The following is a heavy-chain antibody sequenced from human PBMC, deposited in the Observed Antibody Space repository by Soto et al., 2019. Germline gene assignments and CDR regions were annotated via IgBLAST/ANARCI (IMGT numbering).Heavy chain of an antibody. D-gene: IGHD2-21*02. J-gene: IGHJ4*02. CDR2: ISPFFGTT. V-gene: IGHV1-69*01. Sequence: QVHLVQSGADGRKSGSSVRVSCTASGGGTLSNDAISWVRQAPGQGLEWLGRISPFFGTTDYSQSFQGRLTMTADASTSTVYMDLRSLKSDDSAVYYCAREVVTETTWGSFDSWGQGTLVTVSS. CDR3: AREVVTETTWGSFDS. CDR1: GGGTLSNDA.